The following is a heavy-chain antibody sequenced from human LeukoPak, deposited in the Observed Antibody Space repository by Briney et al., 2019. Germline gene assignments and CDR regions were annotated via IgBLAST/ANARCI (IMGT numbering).Heavy chain of an antibody. J-gene: IGHJ3*02. CDR3: ARVDTYYYDSSGQGAFDI. D-gene: IGHD3-22*01. CDR1: GFTSSTYG. CDR2: ISYDGSNK. V-gene: IGHV3-30*03. Sequence: GGSLRLSCAASGFTSSTYGMHWVRQAPGKGLDWVAAISYDGSNKYYADSVKGRFTISRDNSKNTLYLQMNSLRAEDTAVYYCARVDTYYYDSSGQGAFDIWGQGTMVTVSS.